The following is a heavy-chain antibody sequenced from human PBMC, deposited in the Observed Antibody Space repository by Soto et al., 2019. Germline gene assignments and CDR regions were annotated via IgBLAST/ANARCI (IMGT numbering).Heavy chain of an antibody. CDR3: AKDDPTSGSSGWYEENYYYGMDV. J-gene: IGHJ6*02. Sequence: GGSLRLSCAASGFTFSSYAMSWVRQAPGKGLEWVSAISGSGGSTYYADSVKGRFTISRDNSKNTLYLQMNSLRAEDTAVYYCAKDDPTSGSSGWYEENYYYGMDVWGQGTTVTVSS. V-gene: IGHV3-23*01. CDR2: ISGSGGST. CDR1: GFTFSSYA. D-gene: IGHD6-19*01.